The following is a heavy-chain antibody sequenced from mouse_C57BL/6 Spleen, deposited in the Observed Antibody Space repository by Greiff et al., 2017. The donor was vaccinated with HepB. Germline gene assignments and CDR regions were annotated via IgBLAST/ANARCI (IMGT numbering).Heavy chain of an antibody. CDR3: ARKRGGYYVTGWYFDV. CDR2: ILPGSGST. Sequence: QVQLQQSGAELMKPGASVKLSCKATGYTFTGYWIEWVKQRPGHGLEWIGEILPGSGSTNYNEKFKGKATFTADTSSNTAYMQLSSLTTEDSAIYYRARKRGGYYVTGWYFDVWGTGTTVTVSS. CDR1: GYTFTGYW. V-gene: IGHV1-9*01. D-gene: IGHD2-3*01. J-gene: IGHJ1*03.